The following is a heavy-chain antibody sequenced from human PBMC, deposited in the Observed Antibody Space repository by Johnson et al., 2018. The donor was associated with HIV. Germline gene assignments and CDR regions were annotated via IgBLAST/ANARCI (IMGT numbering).Heavy chain of an antibody. CDR1: GFTFDDYA. V-gene: IGHV3-9*01. CDR3: AKATTWGEPPGI. D-gene: IGHD3-16*01. Sequence: QLVESGGGLVQPGGSLRLSCAASGFTFDDYAMHWVRQPPGKGLEWVSGISWNSGSIGYADSVKGRFTISRDNAKNSLYLQMNSLRAEDTALYYCAKATTWGEPPGIWGQGTMVTVSS. J-gene: IGHJ3*02. CDR2: ISWNSGSI.